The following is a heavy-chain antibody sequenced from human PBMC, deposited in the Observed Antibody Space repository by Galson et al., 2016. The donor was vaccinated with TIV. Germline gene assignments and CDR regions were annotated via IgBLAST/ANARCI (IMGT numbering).Heavy chain of an antibody. CDR2: IIPLLGIT. D-gene: IGHD6-13*01. CDR1: GGTFSRYT. CDR3: ARGVAGSGTLSAGMDV. V-gene: IGHV1-69*02. J-gene: IGHJ6*02. Sequence: SVKVSCKASGGTFSRYTVSWVRLAPGQGLEWMGRIIPLLGITNYAQKFQGRVTITTDRSTTTAYMELSSLRSVDTAVDYCARGVAGSGTLSAGMDVWGQGTTVTVSS.